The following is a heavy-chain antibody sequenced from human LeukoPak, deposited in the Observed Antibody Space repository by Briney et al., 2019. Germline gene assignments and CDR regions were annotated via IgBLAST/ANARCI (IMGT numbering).Heavy chain of an antibody. V-gene: IGHV3-23*01. CDR1: GVTFSSYV. Sequence: GGSLRLSCEASGVTFSSYVMSWVRQAPGKGPEWVSGISGSGGGTYYADSVKGRFAISRDNAKNSLYLQMNSLRAEDTALYYCAKGPRSYYDSSGYFDYWGQGTLVTVSS. CDR3: AKGPRSYYDSSGYFDY. D-gene: IGHD3-22*01. CDR2: ISGSGGGT. J-gene: IGHJ4*02.